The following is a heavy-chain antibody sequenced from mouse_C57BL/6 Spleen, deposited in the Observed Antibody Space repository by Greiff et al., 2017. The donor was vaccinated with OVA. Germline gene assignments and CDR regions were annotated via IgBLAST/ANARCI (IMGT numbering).Heavy chain of an antibody. J-gene: IGHJ1*03. CDR3: ARDYYDYGVWYFDV. CDR2: IDPSDSYT. V-gene: IGHV1-59*01. D-gene: IGHD2-4*01. Sequence: VQLQQPGAELVRPGTSVKLSCKASGYTFTSYWMHWVKQRPGQGLEWIGVIDPSDSYTTYNQKFKGKATLTVDKSSSTAYLQLSNLTSNDSAVYYCARDYYDYGVWYFDVWGTGTTVTVSS. CDR1: GYTFTSYW.